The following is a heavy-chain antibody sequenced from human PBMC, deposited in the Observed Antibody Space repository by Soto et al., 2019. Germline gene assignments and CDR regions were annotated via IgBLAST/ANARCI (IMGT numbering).Heavy chain of an antibody. CDR2: IYYSGST. CDR3: ARPATVTTFNWYFDL. D-gene: IGHD4-17*01. CDR1: GGSISSSSYY. V-gene: IGHV4-39*01. Sequence: SDTLSLTCTVSGGSISSSSYYWGWIRQPPGKGLEWIGSIYYSGSTYYNPSLKSRVTISVDTSKNQFSLKLSSVTAADTAVYYCARPATVTTFNWYFDLWGRGTLVTVSS. J-gene: IGHJ2*01.